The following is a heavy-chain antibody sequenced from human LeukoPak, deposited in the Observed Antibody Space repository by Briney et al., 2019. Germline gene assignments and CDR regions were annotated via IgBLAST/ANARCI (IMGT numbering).Heavy chain of an antibody. D-gene: IGHD3-10*01. CDR1: GFTFSSCG. CDR2: ISYDGSNK. J-gene: IGHJ4*02. CDR3: AKDGGTGSGLDY. V-gene: IGHV3-30*18. Sequence: GGSLRLSCAASGFTFSSCGMHWVRQAPGKGLEWVAVISYDGSNKYYADSVKGRFTISRDNSKNTLYLQMNSLRAEDTAVYYCAKDGGTGSGLDYWGQGTLVTVSS.